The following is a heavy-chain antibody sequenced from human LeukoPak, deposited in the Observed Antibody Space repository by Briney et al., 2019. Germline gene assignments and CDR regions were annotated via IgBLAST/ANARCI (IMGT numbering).Heavy chain of an antibody. CDR3: ARGSSAPHLIYYYMDV. V-gene: IGHV1-69*13. CDR1: GGTFSSYA. Sequence: ASVKVSCKASGGTFSSYAISWVRQAPGQGLEWMGGINPIFGTANYAQKFQGRVTITADESTRTAYMELSSLRSEDTAVYYCARGSSAPHLIYYYMDVWGKGTTVTVSS. J-gene: IGHJ6*03. CDR2: INPIFGTA. D-gene: IGHD2-8*01.